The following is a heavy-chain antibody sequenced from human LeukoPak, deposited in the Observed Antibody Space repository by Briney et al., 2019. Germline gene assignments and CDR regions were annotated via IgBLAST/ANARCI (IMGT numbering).Heavy chain of an antibody. D-gene: IGHD4-23*01. CDR3: AKDYGGYYFYMDV. CDR1: GGSFSTGNYY. CDR2: LYYTGST. J-gene: IGHJ6*03. V-gene: IGHV4-39*07. Sequence: SETLSLTCTVSGGSFSTGNYYWGWIRQPPGKGLEWIGSLYYTGSTYYNPSLKSRVTISVDRSKNQFSLKLSSVTAADTAVYYCAKDYGGYYFYMDVWGKGTTVTVSS.